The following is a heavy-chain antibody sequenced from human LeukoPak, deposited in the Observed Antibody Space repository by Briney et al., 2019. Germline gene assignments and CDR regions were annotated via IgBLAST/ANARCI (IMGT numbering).Heavy chain of an antibody. D-gene: IGHD6-13*01. CDR1: GGSISGYP. V-gene: IGHV4-4*07. J-gene: IGHJ4*02. CDR2: IYTSGST. Sequence: SETLSLSSTLSGGSISGYPTRCVRQPAGKGLEWIGRIYTSGSTNYNPSLKSRVTISVDTSKNQFSLKLSSVTAADTAVYYCARSDSWYFQADYWVQGTLVTVSS. CDR3: ARSDSWYFQADY.